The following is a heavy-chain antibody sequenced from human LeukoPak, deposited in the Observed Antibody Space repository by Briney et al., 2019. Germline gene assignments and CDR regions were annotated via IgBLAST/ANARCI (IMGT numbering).Heavy chain of an antibody. CDR2: IYTSGST. V-gene: IGHV4-61*02. D-gene: IGHD5-18*01. J-gene: IGHJ4*02. CDR3: ARESGGYSYGSFDY. Sequence: KASETLSLTCTVSGGSISSGSYYWSWIRQPAGKGLEWIGRIYTSGSTNYNPSLKSRATISVDTSKNQFSLKLSSVTAADTAVYYCARESGGYSYGSFDYWGQGTLVTVSS. CDR1: GGSISSGSYY.